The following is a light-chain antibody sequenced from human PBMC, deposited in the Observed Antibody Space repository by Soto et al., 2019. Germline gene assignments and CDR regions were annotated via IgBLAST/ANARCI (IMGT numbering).Light chain of an antibody. V-gene: IGLV1-51*02. CDR2: ENN. Sequence: QSVLTQAPSVSAAPGQKVTISCSGSSSNTGNNYVSWYQQLPGTAPKLLIYENNKRPSGIPDRFSGSKSGTSATLGITGLQTGAEADYYCGTWDSSLSAHVVFGGGTKLTVL. J-gene: IGLJ2*01. CDR1: SSNTGNNY. CDR3: GTWDSSLSAHVV.